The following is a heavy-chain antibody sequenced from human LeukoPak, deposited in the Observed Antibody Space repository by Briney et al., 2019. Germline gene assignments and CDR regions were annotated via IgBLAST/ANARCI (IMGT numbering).Heavy chain of an antibody. CDR2: VKSKTDGGTT. D-gene: IGHD1-26*01. Sequence: GGSLRLSCAASGFTFDNAWMNWVRQAPGKGLEWVGRVKSKTDGGTTDYATPVKGRFTISRDDSENTLFLQLNSLKTEDTALYYCTTVGTTSPIAEEYFDYWGQGTLVTVSS. CDR1: GFTFDNAW. J-gene: IGHJ4*02. V-gene: IGHV3-15*01. CDR3: TTVGTTSPIAEEYFDY.